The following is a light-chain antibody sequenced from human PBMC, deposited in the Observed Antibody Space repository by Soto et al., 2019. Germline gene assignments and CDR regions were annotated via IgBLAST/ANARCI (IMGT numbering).Light chain of an antibody. CDR3: QQGGNWPVT. V-gene: IGKV3D-11*01. CDR1: QDVGTY. CDR2: GAS. J-gene: IGKJ5*01. Sequence: VLTQSPVTLSLSPGERATLSCRASQDVGTYVAWYQARGGQAPRLLISGASKRATGIPDRINGGGSGADFILTINSLESGDSAVYFCQQGGNWPVTFGQGTRVEIK.